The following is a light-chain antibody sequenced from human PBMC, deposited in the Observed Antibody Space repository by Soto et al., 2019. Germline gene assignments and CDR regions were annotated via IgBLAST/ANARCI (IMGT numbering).Light chain of an antibody. CDR3: SSSTSSSALV. CDR2: DVS. V-gene: IGLV2-14*01. CDR1: SSDVGAYNY. Sequence: QSVLTQPASVSGSPGQSITISCTGTSSDVGAYNYVSWYQQYPGKAPKLMIYDVSIRPSGVSHRFSGSKSGNTASLTISGLLAEDEADYYCSSSTSSSALVFGGGTKVTV. J-gene: IGLJ3*02.